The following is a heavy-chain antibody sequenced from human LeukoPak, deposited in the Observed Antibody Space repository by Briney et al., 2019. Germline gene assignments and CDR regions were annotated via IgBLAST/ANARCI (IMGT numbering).Heavy chain of an antibody. D-gene: IGHD3-10*01. Sequence: LSGGSLRLSCAASGFTVSSNYMSWVRQAPGKGLEWVSVIYSGGSTYYADFVKGRFTISRDNSKNTLYLQMNSLRAEDTAVYYCAKEAADYGSGSYPFDYWGQGTLVTVSS. J-gene: IGHJ4*02. V-gene: IGHV3-66*01. CDR3: AKEAADYGSGSYPFDY. CDR2: IYSGGST. CDR1: GFTVSSNY.